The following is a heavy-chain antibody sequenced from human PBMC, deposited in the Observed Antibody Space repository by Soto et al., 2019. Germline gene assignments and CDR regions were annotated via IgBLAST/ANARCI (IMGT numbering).Heavy chain of an antibody. V-gene: IGHV4-30-2*01. CDR3: ATSTGAPGNY. J-gene: IGHJ4*02. D-gene: IGHD1-26*01. CDR2: IYHSGST. CDR1: GGSISSGGYS. Sequence: SETLSLTCAVSGGSISSGGYSWSWIRQPPGKGLEWIGYIYHSGSTYYNPSLKSRVTISVDRSKNQFSLKLSSVTAADTAVYYCATSTGAPGNYWGQGTLVTVSS.